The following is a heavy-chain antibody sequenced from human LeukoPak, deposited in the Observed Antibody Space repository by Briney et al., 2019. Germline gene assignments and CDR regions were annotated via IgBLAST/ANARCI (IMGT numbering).Heavy chain of an antibody. CDR2: IYTSGST. J-gene: IGHJ5*02. D-gene: IGHD2-2*01. V-gene: IGHV4-4*07. CDR3: AREAWVIVVVPAALDGMSWFDP. Sequence: PSETLSLTCTVSGVSISSYYWSWIRQPAGKGLEWIGRIYTSGSTNYSPSLKSRVTIPVDKSKNQFSLKLSSVTAADTAVYYCAREAWVIVVVPAALDGMSWFDPWGQGTLVTVSS. CDR1: GVSISSYY.